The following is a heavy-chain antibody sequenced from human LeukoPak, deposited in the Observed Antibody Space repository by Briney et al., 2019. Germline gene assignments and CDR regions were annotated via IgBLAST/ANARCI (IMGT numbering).Heavy chain of an antibody. CDR2: ISASGGST. Sequence: GGSLRLSCAASGFTFSSSAMSWVRQVPGKGLEWVSGISASGGSTYYADSVRGRFTISRDNSKNTLYVQMNSLRDEDTAVYYCAKDRTGGYCSSTSCYGIEGTFDYWGQGTLVTVSS. CDR1: GFTFSSSA. V-gene: IGHV3-23*01. D-gene: IGHD2-2*01. CDR3: AKDRTGGYCSSTSCYGIEGTFDY. J-gene: IGHJ4*02.